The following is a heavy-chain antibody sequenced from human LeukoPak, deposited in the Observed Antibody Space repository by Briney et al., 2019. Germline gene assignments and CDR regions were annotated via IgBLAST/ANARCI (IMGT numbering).Heavy chain of an antibody. J-gene: IGHJ6*02. CDR1: GGSFSGYY. CDR2: INHSGST. CDR3: ARARQQLVTQLYYYYYGMDV. V-gene: IGHV4-34*01. Sequence: SETLSLTCAVYGGSFSGYYWSWIRQPPGKGLEWIGEINHSGSTNYNPSLKSRVTISVDTSKNQFSLKLSSVTAADTAVYYCARARQQLVTQLYYYYYGMDVWGQGTTVTVSS. D-gene: IGHD6-13*01.